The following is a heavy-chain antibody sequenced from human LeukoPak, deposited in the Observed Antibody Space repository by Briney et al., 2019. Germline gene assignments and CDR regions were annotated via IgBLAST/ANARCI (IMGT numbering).Heavy chain of an antibody. CDR1: GFTVSSNY. CDR3: ASSTYYDFWSGPPNWFDP. J-gene: IGHJ5*02. CDR2: IYSGGST. Sequence: GGSLRLSCAASGFTVSSNYMSWVRQAPGKGLEWVSVIYSGGSTYYADSVKGRFTISRDNSKNTLYLQMNRLRAEDTAVYYCASSTYYDFWSGPPNWFDPWGQGTLVTVSS. D-gene: IGHD3-3*01. V-gene: IGHV3-66*02.